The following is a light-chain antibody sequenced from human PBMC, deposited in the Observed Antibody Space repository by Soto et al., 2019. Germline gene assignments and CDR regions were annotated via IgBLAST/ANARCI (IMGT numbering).Light chain of an antibody. J-gene: IGLJ1*01. CDR2: EVS. CDR1: SSDVGGSNY. V-gene: IGLV2-14*01. CDR3: SSYTSSSTDV. Sequence: QSALTQPASVSGSPGQSITISCTGTSSDVGGSNYVSWYQQLPGKAPKLIIYEVSNRPSGVSNRFSGSKSDSTASLTISGLQAEDEADYYCSSYTSSSTDVFGTGTKLTVL.